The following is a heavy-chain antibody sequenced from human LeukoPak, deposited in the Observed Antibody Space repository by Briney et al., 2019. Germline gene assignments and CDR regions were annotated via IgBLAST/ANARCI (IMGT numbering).Heavy chain of an antibody. D-gene: IGHD3-10*01. CDR2: ISSSSSYI. CDR3: ARVIYGSGSYYRSY. V-gene: IGHV3-21*01. Sequence: GGPLRLSCAASGFTFSSYSMNWVRQAPGKGLEWVSSISSSSSYIYYADSVKGRFTVSRDNAKNSLYLQMNSLRAEDTAVYYCARVIYGSGSYYRSYWGQGTLVTVSS. J-gene: IGHJ4*02. CDR1: GFTFSSYS.